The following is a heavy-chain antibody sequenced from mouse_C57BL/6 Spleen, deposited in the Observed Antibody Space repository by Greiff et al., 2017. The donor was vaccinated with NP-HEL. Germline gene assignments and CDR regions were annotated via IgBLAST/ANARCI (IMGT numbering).Heavy chain of an antibody. CDR3: ARAGDYDSAMDY. CDR1: GYTSTDYY. J-gene: IGHJ4*01. Sequence: EVQLQQSGPVLVKPGASVKMSCKASGYTSTDYYMNWVKQSHGKSLEWIGVINPYNGGTSYNQKFKGKATLTVDKSSSTAYMELNSLTSEDSAVYYCARAGDYDSAMDYWGQGTSVTVSS. D-gene: IGHD2-4*01. V-gene: IGHV1-19*01. CDR2: INPYNGGT.